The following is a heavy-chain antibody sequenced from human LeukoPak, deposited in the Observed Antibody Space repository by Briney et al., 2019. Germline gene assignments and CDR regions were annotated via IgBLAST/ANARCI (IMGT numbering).Heavy chain of an antibody. D-gene: IGHD1-14*01. J-gene: IGHJ6*02. CDR1: GGTFSSYA. V-gene: IGHV1-69*04. CDR2: IIPIFGIA. Sequence: SVKVSCKASGGTFSSYAISWVRQAPGQGLEWMGRIIPIFGIANYAQKFQGRVTFTADKSTSTAYMELSSLRSEDTAVYYCASIAESTPGNHQEYYGMDVWGQGTTVTVSS. CDR3: ASIAESTPGNHQEYYGMDV.